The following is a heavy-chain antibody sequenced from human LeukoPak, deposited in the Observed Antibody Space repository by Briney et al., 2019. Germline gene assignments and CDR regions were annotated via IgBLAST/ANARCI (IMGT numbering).Heavy chain of an antibody. Sequence: PGGSLRLSCTASGFTFSSYNMNWVRQAPGKGLEWVSSISSSSSYIYYADSVKGRFTISRDNSKNTLFLQMNSLRAEDTAVYYCAKGGVSNWSYGYFDYWGQGTLVTVSS. CDR2: ISSSSSYI. J-gene: IGHJ4*02. V-gene: IGHV3-21*04. CDR3: AKGGVSNWSYGYFDY. D-gene: IGHD1-7*01. CDR1: GFTFSSYN.